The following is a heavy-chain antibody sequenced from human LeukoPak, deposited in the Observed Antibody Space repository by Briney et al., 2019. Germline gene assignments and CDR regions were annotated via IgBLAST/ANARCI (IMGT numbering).Heavy chain of an antibody. Sequence: SETLSLTCAVYGGSFSGYYWSWIRQPPGKGLERIGEINHSGSTNYNPSLKSRVTISVDTSKNQFSLKLSSVTAADTAVYYCARGRGSGWYPFAYWGQGTLVTVSS. V-gene: IGHV4-34*01. CDR1: GGSFSGYY. CDR3: ARGRGSGWYPFAY. CDR2: INHSGST. D-gene: IGHD6-19*01. J-gene: IGHJ4*02.